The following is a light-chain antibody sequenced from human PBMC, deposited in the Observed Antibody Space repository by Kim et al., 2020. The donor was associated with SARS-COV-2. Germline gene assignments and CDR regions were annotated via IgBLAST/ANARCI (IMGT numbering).Light chain of an antibody. V-gene: IGKV3-20*01. J-gene: IGKJ1*01. Sequence: PGERASLSCRASQDITTSHLAWYQQKPFQAPRLLVHSASTRATGIPDRFSGSGSGTDFTLTISRLEPEDFAVYYCHQYGSSPWTFGQGTKV. CDR2: SAS. CDR1: QDITTSH. CDR3: HQYGSSPWT.